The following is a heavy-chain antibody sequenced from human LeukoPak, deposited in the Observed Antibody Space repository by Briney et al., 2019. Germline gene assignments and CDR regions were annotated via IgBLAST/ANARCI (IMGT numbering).Heavy chain of an antibody. Sequence: PSETLSLTCTVSGASISSTTYYWGWIRQPPRKGLEWIASIYYSGSTYYNPSLKSRVTISVDTSKNQFSLYMDPVTAADTAVYYCARDWNRYAYWGQGTLVTVSS. CDR3: ARDWNRYAY. D-gene: IGHD1-1*01. J-gene: IGHJ4*02. CDR2: IYYSGST. CDR1: GASISSTTYY. V-gene: IGHV4-39*07.